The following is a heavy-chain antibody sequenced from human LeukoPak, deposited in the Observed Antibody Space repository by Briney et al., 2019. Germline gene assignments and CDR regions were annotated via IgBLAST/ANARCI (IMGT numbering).Heavy chain of an antibody. CDR1: GFSVSSNY. CDR3: ASPSSGQSFDI. V-gene: IGHV3-53*01. D-gene: IGHD6-19*01. CDR2: IYTGGNT. J-gene: IGHJ3*02. Sequence: GGSLRLSCAASGFSVSSNYMNWVRQAPGKGLEWVSVIYTGGNTYYAESVKGRFTISRDNSKNTLYLQMHSLRAEDTAVYYCASPSSGQSFDIWGQGTMITVSS.